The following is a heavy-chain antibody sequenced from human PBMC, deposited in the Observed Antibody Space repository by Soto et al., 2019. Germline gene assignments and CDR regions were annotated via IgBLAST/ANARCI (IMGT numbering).Heavy chain of an antibody. CDR3: ARPYCGTNSCHNWFDP. J-gene: IGHJ5*02. Sequence: ASVKVSCKASGYIFTSYYMNWVRQAPGQGLEWMGGINPNSGGTNYAQKFQGRVTMTTDTSISTAYMELSGLRSDDTAIYYCARPYCGTNSCHNWFDPWGQGTLVTVSS. D-gene: IGHD2-21*01. CDR1: GYIFTSYY. CDR2: INPNSGGT. V-gene: IGHV1-2*02.